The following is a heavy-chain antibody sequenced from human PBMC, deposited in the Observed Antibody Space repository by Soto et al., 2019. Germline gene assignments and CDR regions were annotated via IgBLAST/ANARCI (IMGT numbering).Heavy chain of an antibody. CDR2: INPNSGGT. D-gene: IGHD6-6*01. CDR3: ARSSRSSKWGGDYYGMAV. V-gene: IGHV1-2*04. J-gene: IGHJ6*02. Sequence: ASVKVSCKASGYTFTGYYMHWVRQAPGQGLEWMGWINPNSGGTNYAQKFQGWVTMTRDTSISPAYMELSRLRSDDTAVYYCARSSRSSKWGGDYYGMAVWGHGPRVTV. CDR1: GYTFTGYY.